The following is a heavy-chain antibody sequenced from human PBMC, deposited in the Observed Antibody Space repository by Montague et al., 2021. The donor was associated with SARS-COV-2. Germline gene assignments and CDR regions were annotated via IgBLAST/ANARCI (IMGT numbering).Heavy chain of an antibody. CDR3: ARGPRITMIVVVITDIGFDP. D-gene: IGHD3-22*01. CDR1: GGSVSNYY. V-gene: IGHV4-34*01. CDR2: INHSGST. Sequence: SETLSLTCAVYGGSVSNYYWSWIRQPPGKGLEWIGEINHSGSTNYNPSLKSRVTTSVDTSKNQFSLRLTSVTAADTAVYYCARGPRITMIVVVITDIGFDPWGQGTLVTVSS. J-gene: IGHJ5*02.